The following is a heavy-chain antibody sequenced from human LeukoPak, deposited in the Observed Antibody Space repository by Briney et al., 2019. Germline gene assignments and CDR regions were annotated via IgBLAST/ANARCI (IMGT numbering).Heavy chain of an antibody. D-gene: IGHD1-14*01. Sequence: GGSLRLSCAASGFTFSSYWMSWVRQAPGKGLGWVANIKQDGSEKYYVDSVKGRFTISRDNAKNSLYLQMNSLRAEDTAVYYCASLTVEGAFDIWGQGTMVTVSS. CDR1: GFTFSSYW. J-gene: IGHJ3*02. CDR3: ASLTVEGAFDI. CDR2: IKQDGSEK. V-gene: IGHV3-7*01.